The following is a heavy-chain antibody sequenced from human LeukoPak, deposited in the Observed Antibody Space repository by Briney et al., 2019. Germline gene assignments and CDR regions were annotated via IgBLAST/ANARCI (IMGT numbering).Heavy chain of an antibody. V-gene: IGHV4-59*08. Sequence: PSETLSLTCTVSGGSISSYYWSWIRQPPGKGLEWIGYIYYSGSTNYNPSLKSRVTISVDTSKNQFSLKLSSVTAADTAVYYCARHENDYDFWSGYPHMDVWGQGTTVTVSS. D-gene: IGHD3-3*01. J-gene: IGHJ6*02. CDR2: IYYSGST. CDR3: ARHENDYDFWSGYPHMDV. CDR1: GGSISSYY.